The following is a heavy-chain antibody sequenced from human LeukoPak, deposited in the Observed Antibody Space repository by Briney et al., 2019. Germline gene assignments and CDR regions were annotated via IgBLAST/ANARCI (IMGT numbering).Heavy chain of an antibody. CDR2: VSYDGSNK. CDR1: GFTFTSYA. V-gene: IGHV3-30-3*01. CDR3: ARDNRKYYYDSSGYYYEDAFDI. J-gene: IGHJ3*02. D-gene: IGHD3-22*01. Sequence: GGSLRLSCAVSGFTFTSYAMHWVRQAPGKGLEGVAVVSYDGSNKDHADSVTGRFTISRDNSKNTLYLKMNSLRVEDTAVYYCARDNRKYYYDSSGYYYEDAFDIWGQGTMVTVSS.